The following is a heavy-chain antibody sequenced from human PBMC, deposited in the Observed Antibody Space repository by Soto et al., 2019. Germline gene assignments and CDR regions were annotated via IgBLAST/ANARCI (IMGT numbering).Heavy chain of an antibody. D-gene: IGHD2-15*01. J-gene: IGHJ4*02. CDR2: ITADNGNT. CDR1: GYSFTNYG. CDR3: ARRVECSGGSCYADY. Sequence: QVQLVQSGAEVKKPGASVKVSCKASGYSFTNYGISWVRQAPGQGLEWMGWITADNGNTNFAQKVQGRVTMTTDTSTSTAYMELRSLTYDDTAMYFCARRVECSGGSCYADYWGQGTLVTVSS. V-gene: IGHV1-18*01.